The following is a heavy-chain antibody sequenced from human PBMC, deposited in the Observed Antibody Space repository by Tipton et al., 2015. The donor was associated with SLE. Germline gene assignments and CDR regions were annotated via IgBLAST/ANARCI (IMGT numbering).Heavy chain of an antibody. Sequence: QLVQSGPEVKKPGASVKVSCKASGYTFIDYFIHWVRQAPGQGLDWMGIITPSSGAKLYAQKFQGRVTMTRDTSTSTVYMELSSLRSDDTAVYYCATEISGNYCPTDYWGQGTLVTVSS. D-gene: IGHD3-10*01. J-gene: IGHJ4*02. CDR1: GYTFIDYF. CDR2: ITPSSGAK. V-gene: IGHV1-46*01. CDR3: ATEISGNYCPTDY.